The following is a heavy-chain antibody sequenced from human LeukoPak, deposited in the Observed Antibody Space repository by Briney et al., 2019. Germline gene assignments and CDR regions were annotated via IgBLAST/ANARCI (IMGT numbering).Heavy chain of an antibody. V-gene: IGHV3-23*01. CDR3: AKCPTGYTKPFDS. J-gene: IGHJ4*02. D-gene: IGHD6-13*01. Sequence: PGGSLRLSCAASGFTVSSYAMSWVRQAPGEGLGWVSAINGSGSKTYCADSVKGGFTISRDNSKNTLYLQMNSLRAEDAAVYYCAKCPTGYTKPFDSWGQGTLVTVSS. CDR2: INGSGSKT. CDR1: GFTVSSYA.